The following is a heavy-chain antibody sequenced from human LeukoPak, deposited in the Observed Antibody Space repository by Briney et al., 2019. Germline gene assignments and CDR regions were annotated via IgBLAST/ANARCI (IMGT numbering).Heavy chain of an antibody. J-gene: IGHJ4*02. CDR2: INHSGST. Sequence: SETLSLTCAVYGGSFSGYYWSWIRQPPGKGLEWIGEINHSGSTNYNPSLKSRVTISVDTSKNQFSLKLSSVTAADTAVYYCARPKLGELALVDYWGQGTLVTVSS. V-gene: IGHV4-34*01. D-gene: IGHD3-10*01. CDR1: GGSFSGYY. CDR3: ARPKLGELALVDY.